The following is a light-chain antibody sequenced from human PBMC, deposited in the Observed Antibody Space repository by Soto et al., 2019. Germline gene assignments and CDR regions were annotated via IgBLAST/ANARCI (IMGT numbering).Light chain of an antibody. CDR2: SAS. CDR3: LQHNSYPRT. Sequence: DIQMTQSPSAMSASVGDRVTITCRASQGINNYLAWFQQQPGKVPKRLIYSASNLQSGVPSRFSGSGSGTEFTLTISSLQPEDFATYYCLQHNSYPRTFGQGTKVEI. CDR1: QGINNY. V-gene: IGKV1-17*03. J-gene: IGKJ1*01.